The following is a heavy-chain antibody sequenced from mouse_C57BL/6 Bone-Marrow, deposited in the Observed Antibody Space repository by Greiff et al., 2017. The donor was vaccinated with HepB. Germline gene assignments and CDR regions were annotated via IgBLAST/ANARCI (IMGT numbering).Heavy chain of an antibody. D-gene: IGHD2-5*01. CDR2: INPNNGGT. Sequence: VQLQQQSGPELVKPGASVKISCKASGYTFTDYYMNWVKQSHGKSLEWIGDINPNNGGTSYNQKFKGKATLTVDKSSSTAYMELRSLTSEDSAVYYCARYSNFLYYFDYWGQGTTLTVSS. CDR3: ARYSNFLYYFDY. CDR1: GYTFTDYY. J-gene: IGHJ2*01. V-gene: IGHV1-26*01.